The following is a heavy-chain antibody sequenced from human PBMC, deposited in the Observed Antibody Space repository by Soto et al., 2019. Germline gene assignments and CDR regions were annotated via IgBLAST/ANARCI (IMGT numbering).Heavy chain of an antibody. J-gene: IGHJ5*02. CDR1: GFTFSSHW. Sequence: EVQLVESGGGLVQPGESLRLSWAASGFTFSSHWMHWVRQAPGKGLVWVSRIKSAGSSITYADSGRGRFTISRDNAKNTLFLQMNSLSPDDTAVYDCGTGYNSNWQYTLASWGQGTLVTVSP. CDR3: GTGYNSNWQYTLAS. D-gene: IGHD6-13*01. V-gene: IGHV3-74*03. CDR2: IKSAGSSI.